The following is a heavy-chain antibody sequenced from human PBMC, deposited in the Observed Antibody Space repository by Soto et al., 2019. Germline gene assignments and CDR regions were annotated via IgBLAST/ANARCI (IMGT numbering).Heavy chain of an antibody. D-gene: IGHD3-9*01. CDR2: IWFDGSKK. Sequence: QVQLVESGGGVVRPGRSLTLSCAASGYTFSSHGMHWVRQAEGKGLEWVAAIWFDGSKKYYADSVKSRFTISRDDSKSTLYLQMNIRRAEDTAVYYCSRVPSRSFDIWGEGTTVTVSS. J-gene: IGHJ6*04. CDR3: SRVPSRSFDI. CDR1: GYTFSSHG. V-gene: IGHV3-33*01.